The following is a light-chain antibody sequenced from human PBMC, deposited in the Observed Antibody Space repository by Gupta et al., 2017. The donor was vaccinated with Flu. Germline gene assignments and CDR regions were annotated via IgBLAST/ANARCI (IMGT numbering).Light chain of an antibody. V-gene: IGLV4-69*01. J-gene: IGLJ2*01. CDR2: LNSDGSH. Sequence: HLVLTQSPSASASLGASVKLTCILSSGHSSYAIAWHQQQPEKGPRYLMKLNSDGSHNKGDGIPDRFSGSSSGAERYLIISRLQSEDEAYYYCQTWGAGIVVFGGGTKLTVL. CDR3: QTWGAGIVV. CDR1: SGHSSYA.